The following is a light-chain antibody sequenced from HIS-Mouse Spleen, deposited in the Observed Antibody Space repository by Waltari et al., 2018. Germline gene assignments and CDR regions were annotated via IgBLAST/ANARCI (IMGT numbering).Light chain of an antibody. CDR1: SSNIGSNT. CDR2: SNN. CDR3: AAWDDSLNGRV. J-gene: IGLJ3*02. Sequence: QSVLTQPPSASGTPGQRVTISCSGSSSNIGSNTVNRYQQLPGTAPKLPIYSNNQRPSGVPDRFSGSKSGTSASLAISGLQSEDEADYYCAAWDDSLNGRVFGGGTKLTVL. V-gene: IGLV1-44*01.